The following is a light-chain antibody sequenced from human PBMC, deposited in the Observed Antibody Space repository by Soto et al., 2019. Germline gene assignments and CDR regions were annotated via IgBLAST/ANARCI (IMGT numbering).Light chain of an antibody. CDR2: DAS. CDR3: QQYYNLPLT. Sequence: DIQMTQSPSSLSASVGDRVTITCQTSQDISNYLNWYQQKSGKAPELLIYDASNLETGVPSRFSGSGSGTDFTFTISSLQPEDIATYYCQQYYNLPLTFGSGTQVAIK. J-gene: IGKJ4*01. CDR1: QDISNY. V-gene: IGKV1-33*01.